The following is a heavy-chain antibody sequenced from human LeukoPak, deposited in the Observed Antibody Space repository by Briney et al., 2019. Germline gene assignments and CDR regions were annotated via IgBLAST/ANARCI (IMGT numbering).Heavy chain of an antibody. CDR2: IYNSGST. Sequence: SETLSITCTVSGASISSGSYSWSWIRQPAGKGLEWIGRIYNSGSTNYNPSLKSRVTISVDTSKNQFSLKLSSVTAADTAVYYRARGHCTSGSCSRWFDPWGQGTLVTVSS. J-gene: IGHJ5*02. V-gene: IGHV4-61*02. CDR1: GASISSGSYS. D-gene: IGHD2-15*01. CDR3: ARGHCTSGSCSRWFDP.